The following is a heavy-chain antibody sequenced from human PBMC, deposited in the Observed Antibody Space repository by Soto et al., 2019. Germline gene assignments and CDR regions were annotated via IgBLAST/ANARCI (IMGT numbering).Heavy chain of an antibody. CDR2: INPDSGAT. J-gene: IGHJ4*02. D-gene: IGHD2-8*02. V-gene: IGHV1-2*02. CDR3: ARDDYVTGGYAFPYFDY. Sequence: HEHLVQSGAEVKRPGSSLKVSCKASGYSFTGYYIHWVRQAPGQGLEWMGWINPDSGATNYAHNFQGRVTLTSDTSISTAYIDLTILASDDTAVYYCARDDYVTGGYAFPYFDYWCQGTLVIVSP. CDR1: GYSFTGYY.